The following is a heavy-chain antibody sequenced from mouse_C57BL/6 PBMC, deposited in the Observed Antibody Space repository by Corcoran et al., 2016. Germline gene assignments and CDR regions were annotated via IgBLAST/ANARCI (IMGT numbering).Heavy chain of an antibody. CDR2: IYPGDGDT. Sequence: QVQLQQSGAELVKPGASVKISCKASGYAFSSYWMNWVKQRPGKGLEWIGQIYPGDGDTNYNGKFKGKATLTADKSSSTAYMQLSSLTSEDSAVYFCARSGNWDGRDYWGQGTSVTVSS. D-gene: IGHD4-1*01. J-gene: IGHJ4*01. CDR1: GYAFSSYW. CDR3: ARSGNWDGRDY. V-gene: IGHV1-80*01.